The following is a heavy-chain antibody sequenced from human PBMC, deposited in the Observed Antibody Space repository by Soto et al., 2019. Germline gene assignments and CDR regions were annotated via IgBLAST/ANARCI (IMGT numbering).Heavy chain of an antibody. CDR2: ISGSGGST. CDR1: GCTFSSYG. V-gene: IGHV3-23*01. CDR3: AKSVADNTYYFVY. D-gene: IGHD6-19*01. Sequence: PGGSLILSCAASGCTFSSYGMSWVRQAPGKGLEWVSAISGSGGSTYYADSVKGRFTISRDNSKNTLYLQMNSLRAVVTAVYYCAKSVADNTYYFVYWGQGTLVTVS. J-gene: IGHJ4*02.